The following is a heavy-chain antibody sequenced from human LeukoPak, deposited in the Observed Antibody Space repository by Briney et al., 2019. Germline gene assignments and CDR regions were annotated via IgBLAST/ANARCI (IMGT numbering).Heavy chain of an antibody. D-gene: IGHD3-3*01. J-gene: IGHJ6*02. CDR3: ARDQADYDFWSGLRDYYYGMDV. V-gene: IGHV1-2*02. Sequence: ASVKVSCKASGYTFTGYYMHWVRQAPGKGLEGMGWINPNSGGTNYAQKFQGRVTMTRDTSISTAYMELSRLRSDDTAVYYCARDQADYDFWSGLRDYYYGMDVWGQGTTVTVSS. CDR1: GYTFTGYY. CDR2: INPNSGGT.